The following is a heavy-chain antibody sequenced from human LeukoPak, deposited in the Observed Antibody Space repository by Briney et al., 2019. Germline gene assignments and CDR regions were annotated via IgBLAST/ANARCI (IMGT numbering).Heavy chain of an antibody. J-gene: IGHJ4*02. CDR2: IYYSGST. Sequence: SQTLSLTCTVSGGSISSGDYYWNWIRQPPGKGLECIGYIYYSGSTYYNPSLKSRVTISVDTSKNQFSLKVNSLTAADTAVYYCAREPIGTHFDYWGRGTLVTVSS. CDR1: GGSISSGDYY. V-gene: IGHV4-30-4*01. CDR3: AREPIGTHFDY. D-gene: IGHD1-7*01.